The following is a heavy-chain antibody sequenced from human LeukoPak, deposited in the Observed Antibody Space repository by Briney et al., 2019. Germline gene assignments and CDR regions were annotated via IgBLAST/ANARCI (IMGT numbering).Heavy chain of an antibody. CDR1: GFTFSSYW. D-gene: IGHD5-12*01. CDR3: ARDGGLGATTNNWFDP. Sequence: RSLRLSCAASGFTFSSYWMSWVRQAPGKGLEWVANIKQDGSEKYYVDSVKGRFTISRDNAKNSLYLQMNSLRAEDTAVYYCARDGGLGATTNNWFDPWGQGTLVTVSS. V-gene: IGHV3-7*03. J-gene: IGHJ5*02. CDR2: IKQDGSEK.